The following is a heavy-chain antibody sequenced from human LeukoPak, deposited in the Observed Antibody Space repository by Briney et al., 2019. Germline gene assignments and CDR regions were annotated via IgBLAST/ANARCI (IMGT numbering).Heavy chain of an antibody. Sequence: ASVKVSCKASGYTFIGYYMHWVRQAPGQRLEWMGWINAGNGNTKYSQKFQGRVTITRDTSASTAYMELSSLRSEDTAVYYCARDGLAVAGTPFDYWGQGTLVTVSS. D-gene: IGHD6-19*01. CDR3: ARDGLAVAGTPFDY. CDR1: GYTFIGYY. CDR2: INAGNGNT. J-gene: IGHJ4*02. V-gene: IGHV1-3*01.